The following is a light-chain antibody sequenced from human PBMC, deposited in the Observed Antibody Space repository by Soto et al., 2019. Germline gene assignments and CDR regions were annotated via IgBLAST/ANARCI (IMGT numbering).Light chain of an antibody. CDR2: GAS. Sequence: DIQLTQSPSFLSASVGDRVTITCRASQDISSYLAWYQQKPGKAPKVLIYGASTLQGGVPPRFSGSGSGTEFTLTINSLQPGDFAAYYCQQLKSYPITFGQGTRLEIK. V-gene: IGKV1-9*01. CDR3: QQLKSYPIT. J-gene: IGKJ5*01. CDR1: QDISSY.